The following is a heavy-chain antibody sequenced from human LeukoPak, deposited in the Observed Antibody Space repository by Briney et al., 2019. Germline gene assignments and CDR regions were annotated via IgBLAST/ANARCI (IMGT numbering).Heavy chain of an antibody. D-gene: IGHD6-13*01. CDR2: ISYDGSNK. CDR1: GFTFSSYG. J-gene: IGHJ4*02. CDR3: ARGSIAAAGTDFDY. Sequence: GRSLRLSCAASGFTFSSYGMHWVRQAPGKGLEWVAVISYDGSNKYYADSVKGRFTISRDNSKNTLYLQMNSLRAEDTAVYYCARGSIAAAGTDFDYWGQGTLVTVSS. V-gene: IGHV3-30*03.